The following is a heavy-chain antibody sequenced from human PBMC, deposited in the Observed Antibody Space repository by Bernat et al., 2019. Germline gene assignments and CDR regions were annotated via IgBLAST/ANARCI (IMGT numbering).Heavy chain of an antibody. D-gene: IGHD4-17*01. J-gene: IGHJ4*02. Sequence: QVQLVQSGAEVKKPGASVKVSCRASGYTFTNYDITWVRQATGQGLEWMGWMNPNSGNTGYAQKFQGRVTMTRSTSISTAYMELSRLRSDDTAVYYCARVRYGDYVLGYWGQGTLVTVSS. CDR3: ARVRYGDYVLGY. CDR1: GYTFTNYD. V-gene: IGHV1-8*01. CDR2: MNPNSGNT.